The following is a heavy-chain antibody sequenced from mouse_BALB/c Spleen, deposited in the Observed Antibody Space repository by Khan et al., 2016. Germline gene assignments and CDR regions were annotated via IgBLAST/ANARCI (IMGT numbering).Heavy chain of an antibody. CDR3: ARGLRQAAWFAY. V-gene: IGHV2-9*02. J-gene: IGHJ3*01. CDR1: GFSLTSYG. Sequence: QVQLKESGPGLVAPSQSLSITCTVSGFSLTSYGVHWVRQPPGKGLEWLGVIWAGGSTNYHSTLMSRLSISKDNSKSQVFLKMNSLQTDDTAMYYCARGLRQAAWFAYWGRGTLVTVSA. D-gene: IGHD2-4*01. CDR2: IWAGGST.